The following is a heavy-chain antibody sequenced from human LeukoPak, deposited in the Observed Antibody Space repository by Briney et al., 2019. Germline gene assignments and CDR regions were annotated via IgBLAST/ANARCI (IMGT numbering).Heavy chain of an antibody. CDR3: ARDSCSSTSCQASVDWFDP. V-gene: IGHV4-34*12. CDR2: IIHSGAT. D-gene: IGHD2-2*01. J-gene: IGHJ5*02. CDR1: GGSFSGYY. Sequence: SEPLSLTCAVYGGSFSGYYWSWIRQPPGKGLEWIGEIIHSGATNYNPSLKSRVTISVDTSKNQFSLKLSSVTAADTAVYYCARDSCSSTSCQASVDWFDPWGQGTLVTFYS.